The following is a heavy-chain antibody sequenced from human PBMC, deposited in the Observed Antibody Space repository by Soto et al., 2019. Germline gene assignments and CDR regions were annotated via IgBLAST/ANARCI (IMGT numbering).Heavy chain of an antibody. CDR1: GYTFTSFS. CDR3: ASVWVKSVDTSPYNPDY. D-gene: IGHD1-1*01. CDR2: ISTYNGNT. Sequence: ASVKVSCKASGYTFTSFSISWVRQAPGQGLEWMGWISTYNGNTNYAQKLQGRVTMTADASTTTAYMELRSLRSDDTAVYYCASVWVKSVDTSPYNPDYWGQGTLVTVSS. J-gene: IGHJ4*02. V-gene: IGHV1-18*01.